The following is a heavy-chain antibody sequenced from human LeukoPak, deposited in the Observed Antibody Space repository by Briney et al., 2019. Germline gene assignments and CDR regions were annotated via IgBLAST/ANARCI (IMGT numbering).Heavy chain of an antibody. Sequence: PGGSLRLSCAASGFTFSSYAMSWVRQAPGKGLEWVSIISGSGDSTYYADSVKGRFTISRDNSKNTLYLQMNSLRAEDTAVYYCAKLDGSSWLYYFDYWGQGTPVTVSS. D-gene: IGHD6-13*01. CDR2: ISGSGDST. J-gene: IGHJ4*02. CDR3: AKLDGSSWLYYFDY. V-gene: IGHV3-23*01. CDR1: GFTFSSYA.